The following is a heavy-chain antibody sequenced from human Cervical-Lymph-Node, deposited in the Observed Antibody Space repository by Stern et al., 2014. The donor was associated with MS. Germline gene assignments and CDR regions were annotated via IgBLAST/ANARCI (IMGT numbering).Heavy chain of an antibody. J-gene: IGHJ6*02. CDR1: GFTFNFHS. CDR3: ARATF. V-gene: IGHV3-21*01. CDR2: ISRSSTYI. Sequence: EMQLVESGGGLVKPGGSLRLSCAASGFTFNFHSMYWVRQAPGKGLEWVSSISRSSTYIYYADSVKGRFTISRDNARNSLYLHMNSLRAEDTAVYYCARATFLGQGTTVTVSS.